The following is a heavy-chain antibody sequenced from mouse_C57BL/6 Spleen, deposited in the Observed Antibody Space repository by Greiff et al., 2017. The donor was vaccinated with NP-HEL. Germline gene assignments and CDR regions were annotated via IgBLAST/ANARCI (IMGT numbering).Heavy chain of an antibody. CDR2: IYPGSGST. V-gene: IGHV1-55*01. J-gene: IGHJ4*01. D-gene: IGHD2-3*01. Sequence: QVQLQQPGAELVKPGASVKMSCKASGYTFTSYWITWVKQRTGQGLEWIGDIYPGSGSTNYNEKFKSKATLTVDTSSSTAYMQLSSLTSEDSAVYYCASYELHAMDCWGPGASVTVST. CDR1: GYTFTSYW. CDR3: ASYELHAMDC.